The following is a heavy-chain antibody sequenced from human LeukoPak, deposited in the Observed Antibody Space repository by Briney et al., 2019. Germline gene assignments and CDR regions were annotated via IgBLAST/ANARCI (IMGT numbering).Heavy chain of an antibody. CDR2: IIPIFGTA. V-gene: IGHV1-69*05. J-gene: IGHJ6*03. Sequence: ASVKVSCKASGSTFSSYAISWVRQAPGQGLEWMGGIIPIFGTANYAQKFQGRVTITTDESTSTAYMELSSLRSEDTAVYYCARGVYSRESYYYYMDVWGKGTTVTVSS. CDR1: GSTFSSYA. CDR3: ARGVYSRESYYYYMDV. D-gene: IGHD4-11*01.